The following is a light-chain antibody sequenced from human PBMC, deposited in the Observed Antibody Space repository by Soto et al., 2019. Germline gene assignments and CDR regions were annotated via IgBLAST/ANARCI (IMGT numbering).Light chain of an antibody. CDR1: QSVSSN. V-gene: IGKV3-15*01. CDR3: QQYNKWPRT. J-gene: IGKJ1*01. Sequence: EIVMTQSPATLSVSPGERATLSCRASQSVSSNLDWYQQKPGQAPRLLIYGASTRATGFPARFSGSGSGTEFTLTISSLQSEDFAVYYCQQYNKWPRTFGQGTKVEIK. CDR2: GAS.